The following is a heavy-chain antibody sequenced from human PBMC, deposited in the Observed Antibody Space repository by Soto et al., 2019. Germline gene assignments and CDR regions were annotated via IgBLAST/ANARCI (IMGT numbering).Heavy chain of an antibody. Sequence: QVQLVESGGGLVKPGGSLRLSCAASGFTFSDYYMSWIRQTPEKGLEWVSYVSTTSSTIYYGDSVKGRFTISRDNAKNSLYLQMNSLRAEDTAVYYCVRAGFCSGYHYYYGLHVWGQGTTVTVSS. J-gene: IGHJ6*02. CDR1: GFTFSDYY. D-gene: IGHD2-15*01. CDR2: VSTTSSTI. CDR3: VRAGFCSGYHYYYGLHV. V-gene: IGHV3-11*01.